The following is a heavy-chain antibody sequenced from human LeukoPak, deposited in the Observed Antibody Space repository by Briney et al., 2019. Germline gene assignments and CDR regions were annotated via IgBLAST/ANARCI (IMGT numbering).Heavy chain of an antibody. CDR3: PTTQLHPAEYFQH. J-gene: IGHJ1*01. D-gene: IGHD3-10*01. V-gene: IGHV1-69*04. Sequence: ASVKVSCKASGGTFSSYAISWVRQAPGQGLEWMGRIIPILGIANYAQKFQGRATIPADKSTSQAYMELSSLRSEDTAVYYCPTTQLHPAEYFQHWGQGTLVTVSS. CDR2: IIPILGIA. CDR1: GGTFSSYA.